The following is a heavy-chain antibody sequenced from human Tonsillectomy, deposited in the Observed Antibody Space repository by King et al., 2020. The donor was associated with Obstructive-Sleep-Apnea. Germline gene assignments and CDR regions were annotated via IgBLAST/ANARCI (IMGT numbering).Heavy chain of an antibody. Sequence: VQLVESGAEVKKPGESLKISCKGSGYSFTSYWIGWVRQMPGKGLEWMGIIYPGDSDTRYSPSFQGQVTISADKSISTAYLQWSSLKASDTAMYYCARQPDYYGSRLSWSCWGQRTLVTVCS. J-gene: IGHJ4*02. CDR3: ARQPDYYGSRLSWSC. CDR2: IYPGDSDT. CDR1: GYSFTSYW. V-gene: IGHV5-51*01. D-gene: IGHD3-10*01.